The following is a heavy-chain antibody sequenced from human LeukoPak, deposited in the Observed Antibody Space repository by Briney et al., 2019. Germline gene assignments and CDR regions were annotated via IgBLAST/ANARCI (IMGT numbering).Heavy chain of an antibody. J-gene: IGHJ4*02. V-gene: IGHV3-30*02. CDR2: IRSIGNEK. CDR3: AKALVTTLINTYQIDF. D-gene: IGHD4-23*01. Sequence: GGSLRLSCVASGFNFRGYAMHWVRQAAGKGLEWRALIRSIGNEKYYVDAVQGRFTISRDNSQNTLFLQINSLRTEDTAAYYCAKALVTTLINTYQIDFWGQGTLVTVSS. CDR1: GFNFRGYA.